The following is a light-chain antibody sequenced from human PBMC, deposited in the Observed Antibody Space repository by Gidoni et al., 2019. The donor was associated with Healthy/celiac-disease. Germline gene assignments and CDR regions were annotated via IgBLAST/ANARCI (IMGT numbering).Light chain of an antibody. V-gene: IGKV3D-11*02. Sequence: EIVLTQSPATLSLSPGERATLSCRASQSVSSYLAWYQQKPGQAPRLLIYDASNGATGIPARFSGSGPGTDFTLTISSLEPEDFAVYYCQQRSNWHPGLTFGGXTKVEIK. CDR2: DAS. CDR3: QQRSNWHPGLT. CDR1: QSVSSY. J-gene: IGKJ4*01.